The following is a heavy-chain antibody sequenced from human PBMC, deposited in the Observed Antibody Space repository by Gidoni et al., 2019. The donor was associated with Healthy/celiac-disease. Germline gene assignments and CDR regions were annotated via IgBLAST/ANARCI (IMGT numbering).Heavy chain of an antibody. CDR3: AKDEYYYDSYFDY. V-gene: IGHV3-23*01. D-gene: IGHD3-22*01. Sequence: EVQMLESGGGLVQPGGSLRVSCAASGFTFSSYAMSWVRQAPGKGLEWVSAISGSGGSTYYADAVKCRFTISRDNSKNTLYLQMNSLRAEDTAVYYCAKDEYYYDSYFDYWGQGTLVTVSS. J-gene: IGHJ4*02. CDR2: ISGSGGST. CDR1: GFTFSSYA.